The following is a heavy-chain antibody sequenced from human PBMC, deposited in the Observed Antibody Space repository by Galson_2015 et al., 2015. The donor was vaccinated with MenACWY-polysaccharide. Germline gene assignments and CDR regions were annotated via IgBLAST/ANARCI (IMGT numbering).Heavy chain of an antibody. CDR3: ARSGTSTSWLYYYYGMDV. J-gene: IGHJ6*02. V-gene: IGHV4-59*01. Sequence: TLSLTCTVSGGSLSGSYWSWTWQPPGKGLEWIGYIYYSGSTNYNPSLKSRVTMSLDISKNQFSLKLSSVTAADTAVYYCARSGTSTSWLYYYYGMDVWGQGTTVTVSS. D-gene: IGHD2-2*01. CDR1: GGSLSGSY. CDR2: IYYSGST.